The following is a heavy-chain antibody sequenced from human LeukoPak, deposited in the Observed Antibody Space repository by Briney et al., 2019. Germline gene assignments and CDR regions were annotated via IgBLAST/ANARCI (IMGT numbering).Heavy chain of an antibody. CDR1: GFTFSSYA. J-gene: IGHJ4*02. V-gene: IGHV3-30*04. D-gene: IGHD6-19*01. CDR2: ISYDGSNK. CDR3: ALNRGSGWYFHY. Sequence: GGSLRLSCAASGFTFSSYALPWVRQAPGKGLEWVAVISYDGSNKYADSVKGRSTISRDNSKNTLYLQMNSLRPEDTAVYYCALNRGSGWYFHYWGQGTLVTVSS.